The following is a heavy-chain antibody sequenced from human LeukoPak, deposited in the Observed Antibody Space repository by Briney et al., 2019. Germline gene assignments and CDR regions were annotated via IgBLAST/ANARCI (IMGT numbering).Heavy chain of an antibody. J-gene: IGHJ6*02. CDR3: VRGYSFGPYGMDV. Sequence: GGSLRLSCAASGFTFNTYEMNWVRQAPGKGLEYVSAISDSGGSTYYADSVKGRFTISRDNSKNTLYLQMSSLRAEDTAVYFCVRGYSFGPYGMDVWGQGTTVTVSS. V-gene: IGHV3-64D*09. CDR2: ISDSGGST. CDR1: GFTFNTYE. D-gene: IGHD2-15*01.